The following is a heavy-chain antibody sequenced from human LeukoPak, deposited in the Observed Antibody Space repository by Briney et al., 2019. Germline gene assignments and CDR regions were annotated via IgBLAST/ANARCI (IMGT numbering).Heavy chain of an antibody. CDR3: ATYQDAFDI. V-gene: IGHV1-46*01. J-gene: IGHJ3*02. CDR2: INPTGTAT. CDR1: GYTFINHW. D-gene: IGHD3-16*01. Sequence: ASVKVSCKASGYTFINHWMHWVRQAPGQGLEWVGLINPTGTATLYAQKFQGRITLTRDMSATTDYMELSSLTSEDTAVYYCATYQDAFDIWGQGTMVTVSS.